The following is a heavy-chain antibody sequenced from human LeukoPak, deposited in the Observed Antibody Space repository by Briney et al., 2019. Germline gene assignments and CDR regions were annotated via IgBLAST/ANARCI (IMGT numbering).Heavy chain of an antibody. J-gene: IGHJ4*02. Sequence: GGSLRLSCAASGFTFTTYVMSWVRQAPGKGLVWVSAISGSGLSTYYADSVRGRFTISRDNSKNTLYLQMNSLRAEDTAVYYCARDSYGWFGESKSIDYWGQGTLVTVSS. CDR2: ISGSGLST. D-gene: IGHD3-10*01. CDR3: ARDSYGWFGESKSIDY. V-gene: IGHV3-23*01. CDR1: GFTFTTYV.